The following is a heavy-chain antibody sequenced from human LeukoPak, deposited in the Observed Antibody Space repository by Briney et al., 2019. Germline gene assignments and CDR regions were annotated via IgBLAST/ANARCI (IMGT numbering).Heavy chain of an antibody. Sequence: SETLSLTCTVSGGSIRTYYWRWIRQSPGRGLEGIGYMYYDGSTNYNPSLNSRLSISVDTPNNQFSLNLRSVTAADTAVYYCVRGPYGASISNWFDPWGQGLLVTVSS. D-gene: IGHD4/OR15-4a*01. CDR1: GGSIRTYY. J-gene: IGHJ5*02. V-gene: IGHV4-59*01. CDR2: MYYDGST. CDR3: VRGPYGASISNWFDP.